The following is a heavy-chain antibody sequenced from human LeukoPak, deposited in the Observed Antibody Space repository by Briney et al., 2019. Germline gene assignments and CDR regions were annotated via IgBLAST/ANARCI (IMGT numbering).Heavy chain of an antibody. Sequence: GESLKISCKGLGYSFSSYWNAWVRQRPGKGLEWMGIIYPGGSETRYDPSFQGQVTIPAHSPTSTAYLQWSSLRDSDTAMYYCARASRDGYNQNFDHWGQGTLVTVSS. D-gene: IGHD5-24*01. V-gene: IGHV5-51*04. J-gene: IGHJ4*02. CDR2: IYPGGSET. CDR3: ARASRDGYNQNFDH. CDR1: GYSFSSYW.